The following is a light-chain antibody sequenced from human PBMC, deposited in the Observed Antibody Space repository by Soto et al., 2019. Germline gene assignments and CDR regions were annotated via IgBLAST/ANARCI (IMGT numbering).Light chain of an antibody. CDR3: QQYGSSPLT. V-gene: IGKV3-20*01. Sequence: EIVLTQSPGTLSLSPGERATLSCRASQGVSSSYLAWYQQIPGQSPRLLIYGTSTRATGIPDRFSGSGSGTDFTLTISGLEPEDSAVYYCQQYGSSPLTFGGGTKVEIK. CDR2: GTS. CDR1: QGVSSSY. J-gene: IGKJ4*01.